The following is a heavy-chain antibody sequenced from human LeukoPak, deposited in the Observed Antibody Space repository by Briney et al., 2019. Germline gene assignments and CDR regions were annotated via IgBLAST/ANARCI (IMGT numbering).Heavy chain of an antibody. V-gene: IGHV2-5*02. CDR3: AHDDYGDYVY. Sequence: SGPTLVKPTQTLTLTCTFSGFSLRTRGVGVGWIRQPPGKALEWLSLIYWDDDKRYSPSLKSRLAITKDTSKTQVVLTMTNMDPVDTATYYCAHDDYGDYVYWGQGTLVTVSS. CDR2: IYWDDDK. CDR1: GFSLRTRGVG. J-gene: IGHJ4*02. D-gene: IGHD4-17*01.